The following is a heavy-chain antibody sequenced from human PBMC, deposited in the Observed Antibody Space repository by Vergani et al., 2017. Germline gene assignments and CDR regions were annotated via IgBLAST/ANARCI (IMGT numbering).Heavy chain of an antibody. J-gene: IGHJ4*02. CDR1: GFTFSSYW. CDR3: ARDGDYYGSVSYPD. CDR2: IKQDGSEK. V-gene: IGHV3-7*01. Sequence: EVQLVESGGGLVQPGGSLRLSCAASGFTFSSYWMSWVRQAPGKGLEWVANIKQDGSEKYYVDSVKGRFTISRDNAKNSLYLQMNSLRAEDTAVYYCARDGDYYGSVSYPDWGEGTLVTVSS. D-gene: IGHD3-10*01.